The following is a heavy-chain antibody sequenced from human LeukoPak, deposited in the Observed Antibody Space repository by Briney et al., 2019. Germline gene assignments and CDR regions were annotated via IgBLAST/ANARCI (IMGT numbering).Heavy chain of an antibody. J-gene: IGHJ4*02. CDR2: MNPNSGNT. CDR1: GGTFSSYD. V-gene: IGHV1-8*03. Sequence: ASVKVSCKASGGTFSSYDINWVRQATGQGLEWMGWMNPNSGNTGYAQKFQGRVTITRNTSISTAYMELSSLRSEDTAVYYCARDGNSGYTFDYWGQGTLVTVSS. D-gene: IGHD5-12*01. CDR3: ARDGNSGYTFDY.